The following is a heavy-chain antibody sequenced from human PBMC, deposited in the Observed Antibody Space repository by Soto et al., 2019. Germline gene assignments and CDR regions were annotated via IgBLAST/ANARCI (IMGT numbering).Heavy chain of an antibody. D-gene: IGHD1-1*01. CDR3: ATDLDWKVDY. V-gene: IGHV3-74*01. CDR2: ISHDATVT. CDR1: GFTFSNYV. J-gene: IGHJ4*02. Sequence: RGSLRLSCAASGFTFSNYVMHWARQVPGKGLVWVSRISHDATVTSYADSVKGRFTASRDNAKNTLYLQMDSLRAEDTAVYYCATDLDWKVDYWGQGTLVTVSS.